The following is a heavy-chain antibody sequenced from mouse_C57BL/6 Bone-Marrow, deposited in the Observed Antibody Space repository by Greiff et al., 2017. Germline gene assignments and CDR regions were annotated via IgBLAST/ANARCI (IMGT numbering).Heavy chain of an antibody. V-gene: IGHV5-6*01. Sequence: EVQVVESGGDLVKPGGSLKLSCAASGFTFSSYGMSWVRQTPDKRLEWVATISSGGSYTYYPDSVKGRFTISRDNAKNTLYLQMSSLKSEDTAMYYCARHMGLRRSFAYWGQGTLVTVSA. CDR3: ARHMGLRRSFAY. CDR1: GFTFSSYG. D-gene: IGHD2-2*01. CDR2: ISSGGSYT. J-gene: IGHJ3*01.